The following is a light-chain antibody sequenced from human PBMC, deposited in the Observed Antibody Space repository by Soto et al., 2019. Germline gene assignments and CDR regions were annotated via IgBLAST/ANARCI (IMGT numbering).Light chain of an antibody. V-gene: IGKV1-5*01. J-gene: IGKJ1*01. CDR2: DAS. Sequence: DIQMTQSPSTLSASVGDRVTITCRASQSINSWVAWFQQKPGKAPKVLIYDASTLESGVPSRFSGNGSGTEFTPTIDSLQPDDVATYYCQRYNAFSQTFGQGTKV. CDR1: QSINSW. CDR3: QRYNAFSQT.